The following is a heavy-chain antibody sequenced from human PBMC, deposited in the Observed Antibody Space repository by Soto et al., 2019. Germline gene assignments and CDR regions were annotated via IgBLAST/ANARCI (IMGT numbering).Heavy chain of an antibody. CDR3: ARDQKDYGDYRWFDP. D-gene: IGHD4-17*01. Sequence: SETLSLTCAVSGDSIIGIYHWAWIRQSPGKGLEWIGYIYYSGSTNYNPSLKSRVTISVDTSKNQFSLKLSSVTAADTAVYYCARDQKDYGDYRWFDPWGQGTLVTVSS. CDR1: GDSIIGIYH. V-gene: IGHV4-59*01. CDR2: IYYSGST. J-gene: IGHJ5*02.